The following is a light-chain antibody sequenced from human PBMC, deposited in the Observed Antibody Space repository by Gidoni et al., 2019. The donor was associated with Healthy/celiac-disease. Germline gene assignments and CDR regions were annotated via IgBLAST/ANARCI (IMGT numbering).Light chain of an antibody. Sequence: DIQMTHSPSSLSASVGDRVTITCQASQDISTDLNWYQQKPGKAPKLLIYDASNWETGVPSRFSGSGSGTDFTCTISSLQPEDIATYYCQQYDNIPRTFGQGTKLEIK. CDR2: DAS. CDR3: QQYDNIPRT. J-gene: IGKJ2*01. V-gene: IGKV1-33*01. CDR1: QDISTD.